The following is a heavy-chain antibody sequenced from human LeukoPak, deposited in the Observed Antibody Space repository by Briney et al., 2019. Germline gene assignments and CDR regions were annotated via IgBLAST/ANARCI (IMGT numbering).Heavy chain of an antibody. CDR1: GGSISSYY. J-gene: IGHJ3*02. V-gene: IGHV4-59*01. CDR2: IYYSGST. CDR3: ATSTTGTTWGAFDI. Sequence: PSETLSLTCTVSGGSISSYYWSWIRQPPGKGLEWIGYIYYSGSTNYNPSLKSRVTISVDTSKNHFSLKLSSVTAADTAVYYCATSTTGTTWGAFDIWGQGTMVTVSS. D-gene: IGHD1-1*01.